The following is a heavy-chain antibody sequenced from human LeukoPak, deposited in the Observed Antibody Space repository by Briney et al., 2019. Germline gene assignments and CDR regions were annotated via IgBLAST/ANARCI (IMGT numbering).Heavy chain of an antibody. J-gene: IGHJ4*02. CDR1: GGTFSSYA. V-gene: IGHV1-69*13. D-gene: IGHD2/OR15-2a*01. CDR2: IIPIFGTA. Sequence: SVKVSCKASGGTFSSYAISWVRQAPGQGLEWMGGIIPIFGTANYAQKFQGRVTITADESTSTAYMELSSLRSEDTAVYYCARERKPLKTDLPSTSYFAYWGQGPLVTVSS. CDR3: ARERKPLKTDLPSTSYFAY.